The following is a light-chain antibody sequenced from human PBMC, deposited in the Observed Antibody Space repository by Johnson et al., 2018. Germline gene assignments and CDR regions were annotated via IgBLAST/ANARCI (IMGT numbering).Light chain of an antibody. CDR1: SSNIGNNY. J-gene: IGLJ1*01. CDR3: GTWDSSLSAGNV. Sequence: QSVLTQPPSVSAAPGQKVTISCSGSSSNIGNNYVSWYQQLPGTAPKLLIYENNKRPSGIPDRFSASKSGTSATLAIPGPQPGDEADYYCGTWDSSLSAGNVFGTGTKVTVL. V-gene: IGLV1-51*02. CDR2: ENN.